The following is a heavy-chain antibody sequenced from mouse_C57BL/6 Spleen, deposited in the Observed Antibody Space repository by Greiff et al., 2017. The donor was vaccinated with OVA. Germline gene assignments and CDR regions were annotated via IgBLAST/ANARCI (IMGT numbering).Heavy chain of an antibody. V-gene: IGHV3-6*01. CDR1: GYSITSGYY. Sequence: EVQLQESGPGLVKPSQSLSLTCSVTGYSITSGYYWNWIRQFPGNKLEWMGYISYDGSNNYNPSLKNRISITRDTSKNQFFLKLNSVTTEDTATYYCAKRTGTNYFDYWGQGTTLTVSS. D-gene: IGHD4-1*01. J-gene: IGHJ2*01. CDR3: AKRTGTNYFDY. CDR2: ISYDGSN.